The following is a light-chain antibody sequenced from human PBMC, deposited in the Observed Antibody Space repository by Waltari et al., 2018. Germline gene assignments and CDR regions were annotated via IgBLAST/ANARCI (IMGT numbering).Light chain of an antibody. CDR1: TSDVGGYNY. CDR2: DVT. CDR3: CSFAGTYTWV. V-gene: IGLV2-11*01. J-gene: IGLJ3*02. Sequence: SALTQPRSVSGSPGQSVTISCTGTTSDVGGYNYVSWYQHHPGKAPQLMIFDVTQGPSGVPDRFSGSKSANTASLTISGLQSEDEADYYCCSFAGTYTWVFGGGTKVTVL.